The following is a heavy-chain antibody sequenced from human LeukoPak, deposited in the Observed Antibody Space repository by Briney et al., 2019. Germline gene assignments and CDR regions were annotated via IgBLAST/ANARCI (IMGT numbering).Heavy chain of an antibody. CDR2: IYSGGST. J-gene: IGHJ6*02. CDR1: GSTVSSNY. Sequence: HPGGSLRLSCAASGSTVSSNYMSWVRQAPGKGLEWVSVIYSGGSTYYADSVKGRFTISRDNSKNTLYLQMNSLRAEDTAVYYCASLWFGDYGMDVWGQGTTVTVSS. D-gene: IGHD3-10*01. CDR3: ASLWFGDYGMDV. V-gene: IGHV3-53*01.